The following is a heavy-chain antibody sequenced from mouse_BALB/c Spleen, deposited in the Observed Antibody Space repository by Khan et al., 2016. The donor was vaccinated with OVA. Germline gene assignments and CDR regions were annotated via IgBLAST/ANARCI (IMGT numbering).Heavy chain of an antibody. CDR3: ARVYGGDCDY. D-gene: IGHD1-1*01. V-gene: IGHV3-2*02. J-gene: IGHJ2*01. Sequence: EVQLQASGPGLVKPSQSLSLTCTVTGYSITTDYAWNWIRQFPGNKLEWMGYISYSGNTKYNPSLKSRISITRDTSKNQFFLQLKSVTTEDTARYYCARVYGGDCDYWGQGTTLTVSS. CDR1: GYSITTDYA. CDR2: ISYSGNT.